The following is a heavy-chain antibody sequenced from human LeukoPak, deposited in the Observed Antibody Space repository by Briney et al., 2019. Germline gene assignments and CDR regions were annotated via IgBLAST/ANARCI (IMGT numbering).Heavy chain of an antibody. CDR3: AKGSYTGGSSDY. CDR2: ISYDGSNK. Sequence: QPGRSLRLSCAASGFTFSSYGMHWVRQAPGKGLEWVAVISYDGSNKYYADSVKGRFTISRDNSKNTLYLQMNSPRAEDTAVYYCAKGSYTGGSSDYWGQGTLVTVSS. D-gene: IGHD2-8*02. CDR1: GFTFSSYG. V-gene: IGHV3-30*18. J-gene: IGHJ4*02.